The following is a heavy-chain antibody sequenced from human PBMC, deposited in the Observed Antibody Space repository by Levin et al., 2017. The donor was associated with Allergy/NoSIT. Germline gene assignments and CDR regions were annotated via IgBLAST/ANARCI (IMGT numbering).Heavy chain of an antibody. D-gene: IGHD4-23*01. V-gene: IGHV4-59*01. CDR1: GGSISSYY. Sequence: QSQTLSLTCTVSGGSISSYYWSWIRQPPGKGLEWIGYIYYSGSTNYNPSLKSRVTISVDTSKNQFSLKLSSVTAADTAVYYCARSPLTTVVPLYYFDYWGQGTLVTVSS. CDR3: ARSPLTTVVPLYYFDY. CDR2: IYYSGST. J-gene: IGHJ4*02.